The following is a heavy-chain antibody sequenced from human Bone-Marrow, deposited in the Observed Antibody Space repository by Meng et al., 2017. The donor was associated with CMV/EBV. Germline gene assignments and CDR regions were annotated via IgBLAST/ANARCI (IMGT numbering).Heavy chain of an antibody. CDR3: VRHGGLKWHQGCDR. Sequence: GESLKISCVASGFSLSAYAMSWIRQAPGKGLEWVSATSGTGRDKNYVESAGGRFTISRDNSKNTLFLQVDSLTAEDTAIYYCVRHGGLKWHQGCDRWGQGTLVTVSS. CDR1: GFSLSAYA. D-gene: IGHD3-16*01. J-gene: IGHJ5*02. CDR2: TSGTGRDK. V-gene: IGHV3-23*01.